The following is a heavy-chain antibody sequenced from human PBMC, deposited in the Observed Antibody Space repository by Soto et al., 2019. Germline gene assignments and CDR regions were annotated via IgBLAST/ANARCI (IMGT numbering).Heavy chain of an antibody. CDR1: GGTFSSYT. D-gene: IGHD3-9*01. CDR3: ARSSGNTYDDIVPWEEDYYMDD. Sequence: QVQLVQSGAEVKKPGSSVKVSCKASGGTFSSYTISWVRQAPGQGLEWMGRIIPILGIANYAQKFQGRVTMTADKTTSTADMELSSRRSEGTAVYYCARSSGNTYDDIVPWEEDYYMDDWGKGTTVTVSS. V-gene: IGHV1-69*02. CDR2: IIPILGIA. J-gene: IGHJ6*03.